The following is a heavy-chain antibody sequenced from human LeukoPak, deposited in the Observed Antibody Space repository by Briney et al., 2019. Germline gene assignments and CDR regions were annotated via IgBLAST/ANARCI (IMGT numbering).Heavy chain of an antibody. CDR1: GGSFSGYY. J-gene: IGHJ6*02. CDR2: INHSGST. Sequence: SETLSLTCAVYGGSFSGYYWSWLRQPPGKGLEWIGEINHSGSTNYNPSLKSRVTISVDTSKNQFSLKLSSVTPEDTAVYYCAREPRFINWNYAPYENYYYGMDVWGQGTTVTVSS. D-gene: IGHD1-7*01. V-gene: IGHV4-34*01. CDR3: AREPRFINWNYAPYENYYYGMDV.